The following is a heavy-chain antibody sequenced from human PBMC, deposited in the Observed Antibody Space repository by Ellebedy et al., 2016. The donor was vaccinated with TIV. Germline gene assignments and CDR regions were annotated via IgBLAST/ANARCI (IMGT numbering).Heavy chain of an antibody. V-gene: IGHV3-23*01. CDR2: IGGISGRI. CDR3: AKDNYDYFRDSYRSYNWFDA. D-gene: IGHD3-16*02. J-gene: IGHJ5*02. CDR1: DFIFNDYA. Sequence: EAGGSLRLXCSTSDFIFNDYAMSWVRQAPGKGLQWVSTIGGISGRIFYADSVRGRFTVSRDNSKNTLYLQMNRLRAEDTAVYYCAKDNYDYFRDSYRSYNWFDAWGQGTLVTVSS.